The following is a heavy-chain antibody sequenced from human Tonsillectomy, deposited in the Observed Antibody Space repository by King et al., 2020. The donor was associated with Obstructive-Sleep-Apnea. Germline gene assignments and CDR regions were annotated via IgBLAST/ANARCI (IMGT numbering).Heavy chain of an antibody. V-gene: IGHV3-21*01. J-gene: IGHJ3*01. CDR2: ISSSSHYI. Sequence: VQLVESGGGLVKPGGSLRLSCAASGFSFGSLRMNWVRQAPGKGLEWVSSISSSSHYIYYADSVKGRFTISRDNAKNSLYLQMDSLGTEETAVYYCARDSVEAVGTGAFDFWGQGTMLSVSS. D-gene: IGHD6-13*01. CDR1: GFSFGSLR. CDR3: ARDSVEAVGTGAFDF.